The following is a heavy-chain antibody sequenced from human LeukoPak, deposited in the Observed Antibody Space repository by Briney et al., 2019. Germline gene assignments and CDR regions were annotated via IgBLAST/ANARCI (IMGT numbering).Heavy chain of an antibody. CDR2: INHSGST. CDR1: GGSFSGYY. D-gene: IGHD3-10*01. V-gene: IGHV4-34*01. J-gene: IGHJ5*02. CDR3: ARSYGSGSPRGFDP. Sequence: PSETLSLTCAVYGGSFSGYYWSWIRQPPGKGLEWIGEINHSGSTNYNPSLKSRVTISVDTSKNQFSLKLSSVTAADTAVYYCARSYGSGSPRGFDPWGQGTLVTVSS.